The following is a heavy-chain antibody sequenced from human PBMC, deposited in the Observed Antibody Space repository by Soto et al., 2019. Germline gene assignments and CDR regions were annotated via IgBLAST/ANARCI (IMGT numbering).Heavy chain of an antibody. D-gene: IGHD4-17*01. J-gene: IGHJ4*02. CDR3: AREIRDYGDLNFDY. V-gene: IGHV3-74*01. CDR1: GYTFSSYW. CDR2: INSDGSST. Sequence: GGSLRLSCAASGYTFSSYWMHWVRQAPGKGLVWVSRINSDGSSTSYADSVKGRFTISRDNAKNTLYLQMNSLRAEDTAVYYCAREIRDYGDLNFDYWGQGTLVTVSS.